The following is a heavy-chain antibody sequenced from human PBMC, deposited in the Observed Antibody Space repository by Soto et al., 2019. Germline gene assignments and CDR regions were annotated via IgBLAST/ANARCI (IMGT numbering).Heavy chain of an antibody. CDR1: GFTFSSYA. D-gene: IGHD5-12*01. V-gene: IGHV3-23*01. J-gene: IGHJ4*02. CDR2: ISGSGGST. Sequence: GGSLRLSCAASGFTFSSYAMSWVRQAPGKGLEWVSAISGSGGSTYYADSVKGRFTISRDNSKNTLYLQMNSLRAEDTAVYYCAKAFVLGYSGYHLPITYYWGQGTLVPVSS. CDR3: AKAFVLGYSGYHLPITYY.